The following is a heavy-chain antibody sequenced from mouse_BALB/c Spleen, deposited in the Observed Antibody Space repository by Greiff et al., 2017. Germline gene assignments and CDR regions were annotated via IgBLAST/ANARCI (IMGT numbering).Heavy chain of an antibody. CDR1: GYAFSSYW. D-gene: IGHD1-1*01. J-gene: IGHJ2*01. CDR2: IYPGDGDT. V-gene: IGHV1-80*01. CDR3: ARDYGSSSYYFDY. Sequence: QVQLKESGAELVRPGSSVKISCKASGYAFSSYWMNWVKQRPGQGLEWIGQIYPGDGDTNYNGKFKGKATLTADKSSSTAYMQLSSLTSEDSAVYFCARDYGSSSYYFDYWGQGTTLTVSS.